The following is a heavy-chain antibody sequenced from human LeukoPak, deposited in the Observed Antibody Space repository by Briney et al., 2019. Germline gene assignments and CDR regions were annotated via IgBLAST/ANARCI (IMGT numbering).Heavy chain of an antibody. Sequence: ASVKVSCKASGYTFTSYGISWVRQAPGQGLEWMGWISAYNGNTNYAQKLQGRVTMTEDTSTDTAYMELSSLRSEDTAVYYCATDLTRFGVVIMGWGQGTLVTVSS. V-gene: IGHV1-18*01. D-gene: IGHD3-3*01. CDR3: ATDLTRFGVVIMG. CDR2: ISAYNGNT. J-gene: IGHJ4*02. CDR1: GYTFTSYG.